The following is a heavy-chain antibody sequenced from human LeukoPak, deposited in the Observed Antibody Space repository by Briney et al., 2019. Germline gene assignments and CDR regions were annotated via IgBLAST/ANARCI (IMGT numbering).Heavy chain of an antibody. CDR2: INPNSGGT. Sequence: ASVKVSCKASGYTFTGYYMHWARQAPGQGLEWMGWINPNSGGTNYAQKFQGRVTMTRDTSISTAYMELSRLRSDDTAVYYCARRKVGANAFDIWGQGTMVTVSS. J-gene: IGHJ3*02. CDR1: GYTFTGYY. CDR3: ARRKVGANAFDI. D-gene: IGHD1-26*01. V-gene: IGHV1-2*02.